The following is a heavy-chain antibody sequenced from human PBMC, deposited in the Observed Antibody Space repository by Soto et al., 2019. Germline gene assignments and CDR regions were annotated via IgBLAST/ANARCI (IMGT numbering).Heavy chain of an antibody. J-gene: IGHJ4*02. CDR3: AHSDDILTGYRALDY. D-gene: IGHD3-9*01. CDR2: IYWGDDK. V-gene: IGHV2-5*02. CDR1: GFSLSTSGVG. Sequence: QITLKESGPTLVKPTQTLTLTCTFSGFSLSTSGVGVGWIRQPPGKALEWFALIYWGDDKRYSPSLKSSLSLTKDSSKNHVGLTMTIVSPVDTATYYGAHSDDILTGYRALDYWGQGTLVTVSS.